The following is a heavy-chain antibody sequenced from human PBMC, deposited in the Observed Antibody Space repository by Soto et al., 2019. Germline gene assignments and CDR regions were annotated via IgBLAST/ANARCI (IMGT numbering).Heavy chain of an antibody. CDR3: ARGAVVNFDS. J-gene: IGHJ4*02. CDR2: IYHSGST. V-gene: IGHV4-30-2*01. Sequence: QLQLQESGSGLVKPSQTLSLTCAVSGGSISSGGSSWTWIRQPPGKGLEWIGYIYHSGSTYYNPSPXXRVTLSLARSTNQFSLRLSSVTAADTAVYYCARGAVVNFDSWGQGTLVTVSS. D-gene: IGHD3-22*01. CDR1: GGSISSGGSS.